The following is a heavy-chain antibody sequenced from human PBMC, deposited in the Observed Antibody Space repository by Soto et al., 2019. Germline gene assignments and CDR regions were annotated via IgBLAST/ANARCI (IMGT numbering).Heavy chain of an antibody. CDR2: IYYSGST. J-gene: IGHJ5*02. CDR3: ASPQQSPNWFDP. D-gene: IGHD6-13*01. V-gene: IGHV4-39*01. Sequence: SETLSLTCTVSGGSISSSSYYWGWIRQPPGKGLEWIGSIYYSGSTYYNPSLKSRVTISVDTSKNQFSLKLSSVTAADTAVYYCASPQQSPNWFDPWGQGTLVTVSS. CDR1: GGSISSSSYY.